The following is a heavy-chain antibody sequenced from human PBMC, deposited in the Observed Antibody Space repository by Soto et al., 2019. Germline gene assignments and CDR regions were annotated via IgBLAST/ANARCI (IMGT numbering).Heavy chain of an antibody. V-gene: IGHV3-21*01. CDR1: GFTFSNYE. CDR2: ISSSSSYI. CDR3: ARDGRPYNWNYVLDY. D-gene: IGHD1-7*01. J-gene: IGHJ4*02. Sequence: EVQLVESGGGLVQPGGSLRLSCAAAGFTFSNYEMNWVRQAPGKGLEWVSAISSSSSYIYYADSVKGRFTISRDNAKNSLYLQMNSLRAEDTAVYYCARDGRPYNWNYVLDYWGQGTLVTVSS.